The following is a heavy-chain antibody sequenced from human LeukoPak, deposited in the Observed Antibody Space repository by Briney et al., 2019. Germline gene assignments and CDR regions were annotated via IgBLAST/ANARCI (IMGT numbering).Heavy chain of an antibody. J-gene: IGHJ5*02. CDR3: ARDLWTYSSSSFGVSPAGWFDP. Sequence: SQTLSLTCAISGDSVSSNSAAWNWIRQSPSRGLEWLGRTYYRSKWYNDYAVSVKSRITINPDTSKNQSSLQLNSVTPEDTAVYYCARDLWTYSSSSFGVSPAGWFDPWGQGTLVTVSS. CDR2: TYYRSKWYN. CDR1: GDSVSSNSAA. D-gene: IGHD6-6*01. V-gene: IGHV6-1*01.